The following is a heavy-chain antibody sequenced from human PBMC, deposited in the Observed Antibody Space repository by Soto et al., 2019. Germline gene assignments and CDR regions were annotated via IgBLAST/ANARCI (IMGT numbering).Heavy chain of an antibody. D-gene: IGHD3-16*02. CDR3: ARGRDDYIWGSYRTWGSDY. Sequence: KPSETLSLTCAVYGGSFSGYYWSWIRQPPGKGLEWIGEINHSGSTNYNPSLKSRVTISVDTSKNQFSLKLSSVTAADTAVYYCARGRDDYIWGSYRTWGSDYWGQGTLVTAPQ. CDR2: INHSGST. CDR1: GGSFSGYY. J-gene: IGHJ4*02. V-gene: IGHV4-34*01.